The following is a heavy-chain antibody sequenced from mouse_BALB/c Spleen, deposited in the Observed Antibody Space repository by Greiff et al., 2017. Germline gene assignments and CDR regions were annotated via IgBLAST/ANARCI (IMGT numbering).Heavy chain of an antibody. CDR2: ISYSGST. J-gene: IGHJ2*01. V-gene: IGHV3-2*02. CDR1: GYSITSDYA. Sequence: EVKLMESGPGLVKPSQSLSLTCTVTGYSITSDYAWNWIRQFPGNKLEWMGYISYSGSTSYNPSLKSRISITRDTSKNQFFLQLNSVTTEDTATYYCATIYYGNYLDYWGQGTTLTVSS. CDR3: ATIYYGNYLDY. D-gene: IGHD2-1*01.